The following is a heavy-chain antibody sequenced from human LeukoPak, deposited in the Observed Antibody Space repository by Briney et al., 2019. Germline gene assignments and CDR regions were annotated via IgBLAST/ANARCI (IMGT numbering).Heavy chain of an antibody. D-gene: IGHD6-19*01. CDR1: AYTVASYG. V-gene: IGHV1-18*01. J-gene: IGHJ4*02. Sequence: ASVKLSCKASAYTVASYGIGWVRQAPGHGLEWMGWISTYNGKTNYAQKLQRRVTMTTDTSTSTAYMELRSLRSDDTAVYYCARISSAVAAVDYWGQGTLVTVSS. CDR3: ARISSAVAAVDY. CDR2: ISTYNGKT.